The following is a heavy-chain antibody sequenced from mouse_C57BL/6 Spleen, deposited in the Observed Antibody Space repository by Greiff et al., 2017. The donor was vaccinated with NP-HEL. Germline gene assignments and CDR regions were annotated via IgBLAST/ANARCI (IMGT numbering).Heavy chain of an antibody. CDR2: IYPRSGNT. J-gene: IGHJ2*01. CDR1: GYTFTSYG. V-gene: IGHV1-81*01. Sequence: VQLQQSGAELARPGASVKLSCKASGYTFTSYGISWVKQRPGQGLEWIGEIYPRSGNTYYNEKFKGKATLTADKSSSTAYMELRSLTSEDSAVYFCARKDGYYGYWGQGTTLTVSS. D-gene: IGHD2-3*01. CDR3: ARKDGYYGY.